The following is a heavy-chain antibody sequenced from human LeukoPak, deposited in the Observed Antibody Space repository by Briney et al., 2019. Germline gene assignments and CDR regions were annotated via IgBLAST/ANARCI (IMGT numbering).Heavy chain of an antibody. V-gene: IGHV3-30*18. CDR3: AKYLSGKRSLQLEGSHIDY. CDR1: GFTFCSYG. CDR2: TSHDGNKN. D-gene: IGHD5-24*01. J-gene: IGHJ4*02. Sequence: GRSLRLSCAASGFTFCSYGMHWVRQAPGKGLQRVAVTSHDGNKNYYADSVKGRFTISRDNSKNTLYLQMNSLRTEDTAMYYCAKYLSGKRSLQLEGSHIDYWGQGTLVTVSS.